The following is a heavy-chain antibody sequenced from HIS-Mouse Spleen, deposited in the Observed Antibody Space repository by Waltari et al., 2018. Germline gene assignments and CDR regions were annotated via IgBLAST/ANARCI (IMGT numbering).Heavy chain of an antibody. Sequence: QVQLQESGPGLVKPSETLSLTCTVSGYSISSGYYWACLRQPPGKGLEWIGSIYHSGSTYYNPSLKSRVTISVDTSKNQFSLKLSSVTAADTAVYYCARDLSGSYYYYYGMDVWGQGTTVTVSS. CDR1: GYSISSGYY. CDR3: ARDLSGSYYYYYGMDV. J-gene: IGHJ6*02. V-gene: IGHV4-38-2*02. CDR2: IYHSGST. D-gene: IGHD1-26*01.